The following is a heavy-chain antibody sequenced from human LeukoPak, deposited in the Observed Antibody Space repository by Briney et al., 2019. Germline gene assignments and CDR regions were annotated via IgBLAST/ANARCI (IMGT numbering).Heavy chain of an antibody. CDR2: ISSSGSTM. D-gene: IGHD5-18*01. V-gene: IGHV3-48*04. CDR3: ARYPRIQLWFYLDY. CDR1: GFTFSSYS. J-gene: IGHJ4*02. Sequence: PGGSLRLSCAASGFTFSSYSMNWVRQAPGKGLEWVSYISSSGSTMYYADSVKGRFTISRDNAKNSLYLQMNSLRAEDTAVYYCARYPRIQLWFYLDYWGQGTLVTVSS.